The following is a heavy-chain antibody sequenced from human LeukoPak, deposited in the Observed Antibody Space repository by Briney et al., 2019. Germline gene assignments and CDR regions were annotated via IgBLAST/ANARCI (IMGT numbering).Heavy chain of an antibody. D-gene: IGHD5-24*01. CDR3: VQEARRDGYKLAPVAEH. J-gene: IGHJ1*01. V-gene: IGHV3-23*01. CDR2: ISETSRKT. Sequence: GGSLRLSCAASGFTVSSNYMSWVRQAPGKGLEWVSAISETSRKTYYADSVKGRFTISRDNSKNTLYLQMNGLRDVDTAVYYCVQEARRDGYKLAPVAEHWGQGTLVTVSS. CDR1: GFTVSSNY.